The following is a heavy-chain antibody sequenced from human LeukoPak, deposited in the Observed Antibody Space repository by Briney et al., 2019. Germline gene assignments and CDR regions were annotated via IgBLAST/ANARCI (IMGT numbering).Heavy chain of an antibody. CDR1: GYTFTSYY. Sequence: ASVKVSCKASGYTFTSYYMHWVRQAPGQGLEWMGIINPSGGSTSYAQKFQGRVTMTRDTSTSTVYMELSSLRSEDTAVYYCARESSRRYYYDSSGYSLPSGYWGQGTLVTVSS. V-gene: IGHV1-46*01. J-gene: IGHJ4*02. CDR2: INPSGGST. D-gene: IGHD3-22*01. CDR3: ARESSRRYYYDSSGYSLPSGY.